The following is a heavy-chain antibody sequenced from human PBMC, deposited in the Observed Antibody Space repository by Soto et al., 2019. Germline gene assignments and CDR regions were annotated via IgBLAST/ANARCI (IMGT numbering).Heavy chain of an antibody. J-gene: IGHJ4*02. CDR2: FSGSGGST. CDR1: GFTFSTYA. D-gene: IGHD3-3*01. CDR3: AKDGSYYDFDY. Sequence: EVQLLESRGGLVQPGGSLRLSCAASGFTFSTYAMSWVRQAPGKGLEWVSSFSGSGGSTYYADSVKGRFTISRDNSKNTLYLRMDSLRAEDTGVYYCAKDGSYYDFDYWGQGTLVTVSS. V-gene: IGHV3-23*01.